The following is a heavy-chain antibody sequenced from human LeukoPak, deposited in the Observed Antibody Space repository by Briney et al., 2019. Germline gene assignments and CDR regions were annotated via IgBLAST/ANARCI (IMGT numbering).Heavy chain of an antibody. CDR3: ARHFTTRTVTRSPLGY. D-gene: IGHD4-17*01. CDR1: GGSISSSSYY. CDR2: IYYSGST. J-gene: IGHJ4*02. Sequence: PSETLSLTCTVSGGSISSSSYYWGWIRQPPGKGLEWIGSIYYSGSTYYNPSLKSRVTISVDTSKNQFSLKLSSVTAADTAVYYCARHFTTRTVTRSPLGYWGQGTLVTVSS. V-gene: IGHV4-39*01.